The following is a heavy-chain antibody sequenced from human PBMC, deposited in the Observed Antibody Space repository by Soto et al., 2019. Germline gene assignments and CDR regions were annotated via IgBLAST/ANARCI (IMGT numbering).Heavy chain of an antibody. CDR1: GFTVSSHY. V-gene: IGHV3-53*02. J-gene: IGHJ4*02. CDR3: ARGDYFGSGSPVNDY. Sequence: EVQLVETGGGLIQPGGSLRLSCAASGFTVSSHYMSWVRQAPGKGLEWVSLIYSGGNTYYVDSVKGRFTISRDNSKNTLYLQMKSVRAEDTAVYYCARGDYFGSGSPVNDYWGQGTLVTVSS. CDR2: IYSGGNT. D-gene: IGHD3-10*01.